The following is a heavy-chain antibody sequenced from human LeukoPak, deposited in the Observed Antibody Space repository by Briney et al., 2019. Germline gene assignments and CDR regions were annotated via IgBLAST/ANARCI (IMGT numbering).Heavy chain of an antibody. Sequence: ASETLSLTCAVSGYSISSGYYWGWIRQPPGQGLEWIGSIYHSGSTYYNPSLKSRVTISVDTSKNQFSLKLSSVTAADTAVYYCARTACSSTSCYRIIFDYWGQGTLVTVSS. CDR3: ARTACSSTSCYRIIFDY. J-gene: IGHJ4*02. CDR1: GYSISSGYY. CDR2: IYHSGST. D-gene: IGHD2-2*02. V-gene: IGHV4-38-2*01.